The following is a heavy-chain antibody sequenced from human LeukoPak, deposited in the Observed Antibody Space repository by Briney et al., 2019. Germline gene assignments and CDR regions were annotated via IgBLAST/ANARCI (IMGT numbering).Heavy chain of an antibody. CDR3: ARGRVTYSGYDFPYYFDY. CDR1: GGSISYYY. J-gene: IGHJ4*02. V-gene: IGHV3-53*01. D-gene: IGHD5-12*01. CDR2: IHSGGTT. Sequence: PSETLSLTCSVSGGSISYYYWSWVRQAPGKGLEWVSVIHSGGTTYYADSVKGRFTISRDNSRNTLYLQMNSLRAEDTAVYYCARGRVTYSGYDFPYYFDYWGQGTLVTVSS.